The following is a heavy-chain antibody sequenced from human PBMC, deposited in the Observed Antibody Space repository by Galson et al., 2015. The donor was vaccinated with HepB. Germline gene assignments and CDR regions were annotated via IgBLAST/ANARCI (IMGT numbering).Heavy chain of an antibody. D-gene: IGHD4-11*01. CDR2: IYGADTA. CDR1: GFTVSTDY. J-gene: IGHJ4*02. CDR3: ARDSHSKERADH. Sequence: LRLSCAGSGFTVSTDYMSWVRQAPGKGLEWVSTIYGADTAHYADSVKGRFTISRDTFQNTLYLQMNSLTVEDTAVYFCARDSHSKERADHWGRGTLVTVSS. V-gene: IGHV3-53*01.